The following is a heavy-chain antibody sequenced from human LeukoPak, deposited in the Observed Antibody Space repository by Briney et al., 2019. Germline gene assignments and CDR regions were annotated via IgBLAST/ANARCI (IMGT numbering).Heavy chain of an antibody. D-gene: IGHD6-13*01. CDR1: GFTFSSYG. CDR3: AKDDEDYSTTWYPFDY. Sequence: GGSLRLSCAASGFTFSSYGMHWVRQAPGKGLEWVALISSDGSYKCYADSVKGRFTISRDDSKNTLYLQMNSLRAEDTAVYYCAKDDEDYSTTWYPFDYWGQGTLVTVSS. CDR2: ISSDGSYK. J-gene: IGHJ4*02. V-gene: IGHV3-30*18.